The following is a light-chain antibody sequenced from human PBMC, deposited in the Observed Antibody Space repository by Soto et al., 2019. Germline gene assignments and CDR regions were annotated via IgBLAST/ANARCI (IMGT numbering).Light chain of an antibody. Sequence: DIHMTQSPSSLSASVGDRFTITCRASQSISTYLHWYQQKPGTAPKLLIYATSNLQSGVPSRFSGSGSGTDFTLTINSLQPEDSETYYCQQAYSNPWTFGQGTKVDIK. V-gene: IGKV1-39*01. J-gene: IGKJ1*01. CDR2: ATS. CDR3: QQAYSNPWT. CDR1: QSISTY.